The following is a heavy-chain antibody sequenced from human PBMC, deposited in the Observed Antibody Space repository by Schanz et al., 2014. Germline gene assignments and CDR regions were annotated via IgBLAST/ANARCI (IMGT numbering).Heavy chain of an antibody. CDR2: ITAYNGDT. Sequence: QVQLVQSGAEVKKPGSSMKVSCKASGGTFNSYTINWVRQAPGQGLEWMGWITAYNGDTNYALKLQGRVTMTTDTSTSTAYMELRSLRSDDTAVYYCARAPTAYCSDTSCLGTPFDYWGQGTMVTVSS. CDR1: GGTFNSYT. CDR3: ARAPTAYCSDTSCLGTPFDY. V-gene: IGHV1-18*01. D-gene: IGHD2-2*01. J-gene: IGHJ4*02.